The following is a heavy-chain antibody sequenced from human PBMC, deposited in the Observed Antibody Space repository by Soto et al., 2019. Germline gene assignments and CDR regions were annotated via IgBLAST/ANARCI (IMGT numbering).Heavy chain of an antibody. CDR2: IYYSGST. D-gene: IGHD3-10*01. J-gene: IGHJ1*01. CDR3: ARVGRGRHYYGSEIPRFYEYFQH. CDR1: GGSISSYY. V-gene: IGHV4-59*01. Sequence: PSETLSLTCTVSGGSISSYYWSWIRQPPGKGLEWIGYIYYSGSTNYNPSLKSRVTISVDTSKNQFSLKLSSVTAADAAVYYCARVGRGRHYYGSEIPRFYEYFQHWGQGTLVTVSS.